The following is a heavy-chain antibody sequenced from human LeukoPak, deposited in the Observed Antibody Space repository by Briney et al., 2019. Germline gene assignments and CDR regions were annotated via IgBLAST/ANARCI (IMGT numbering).Heavy chain of an antibody. D-gene: IGHD5-24*01. V-gene: IGHV4-39*07. CDR1: GGSISSSSYY. CDR2: IYYSGST. Sequence: PPETLSLTCTVSGGSISSSSYYWGWLRQPPGKGLEWIGSIYYSGSTYYNPSLKSRVTISVDTSKNQFSLKLSSVTAADTAVYHCTRITIHGNSDYWGQGTLVTVSS. CDR3: TRITIHGNSDY. J-gene: IGHJ4*02.